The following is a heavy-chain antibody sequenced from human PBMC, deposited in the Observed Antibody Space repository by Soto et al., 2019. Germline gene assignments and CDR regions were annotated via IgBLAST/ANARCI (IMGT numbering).Heavy chain of an antibody. CDR3: VKGGPIGVSGDDY. CDR2: ILGGSGKT. CDR1: GFTFSSYA. V-gene: IGHV3-23*01. D-gene: IGHD6-19*01. J-gene: IGHJ4*02. Sequence: EVQLLESGGGLVQPGGSLRLSCAASGFTFSSYAMTWVRQAPGKGLEWVSLILGGSGKTYYADSMKGRFTISRDNSKNTLYLQMNSLRAEDSAVYYCVKGGPIGVSGDDYWGQGTLVTVSS.